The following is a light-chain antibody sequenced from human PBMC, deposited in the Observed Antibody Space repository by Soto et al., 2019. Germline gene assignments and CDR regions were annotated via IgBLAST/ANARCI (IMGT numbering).Light chain of an antibody. Sequence: QSALTQPASVSGSLGQSITISCIGTSSNIGSYNLVSWYQHQPGKAPKIMIFEGSKRPSGVSNRFSGSRSGNTASLTISGLQAEDEADYYCCSFAGTGTQYVFGNGTKLTVL. CDR3: CSFAGTGTQYV. CDR2: EGS. V-gene: IGLV2-23*01. CDR1: SSNIGSYNL. J-gene: IGLJ1*01.